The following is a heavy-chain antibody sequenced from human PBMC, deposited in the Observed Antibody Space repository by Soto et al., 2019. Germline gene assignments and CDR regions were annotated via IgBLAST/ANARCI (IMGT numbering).Heavy chain of an antibody. V-gene: IGHV4-30-2*01. CDR3: ARDLWGYCGTDCYPLDV. J-gene: IGHJ6*02. Sequence: SETLSLTCAVSGGSISSGGYSWSWIRQPPGKGLEWIGYIYHSGSTYYNPSLKSRVSISVDRSKNQFSLKLNSLTAADTAVYYCARDLWGYCGTDCYPLDVWGQGTTVT. D-gene: IGHD2-21*02. CDR1: GGSISSGGYS. CDR2: IYHSGST.